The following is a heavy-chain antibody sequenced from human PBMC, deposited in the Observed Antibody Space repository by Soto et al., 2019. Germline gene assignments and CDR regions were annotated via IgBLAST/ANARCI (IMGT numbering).Heavy chain of an antibody. CDR1: GFTFSAYY. Sequence: QVQLVQSGAEVKKPGASVKVSCKASGFTFSAYYIYWVRQASGQGLEWIGWINPNSGGTNNEQKFQGRVTMTRDTSTSTVYMELSALISDDTAVYYCARSLLDEYSSSWRSAYYGMDVWGQGTTVTVSS. D-gene: IGHD6-13*01. CDR2: INPNSGGT. CDR3: ARSLLDEYSSSWRSAYYGMDV. J-gene: IGHJ6*02. V-gene: IGHV1-2*02.